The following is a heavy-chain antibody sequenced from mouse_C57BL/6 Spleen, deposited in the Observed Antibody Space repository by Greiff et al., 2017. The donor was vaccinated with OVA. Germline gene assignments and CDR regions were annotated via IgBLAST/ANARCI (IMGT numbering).Heavy chain of an antibody. J-gene: IGHJ2*01. Sequence: QVQLKQPGAELVKPGASVKLSCKASGYTFTSYWMHWVKQRPGRGLEWIGRIDPNSGGTKYNEKFKSKATLTVDNPSSTAYMQLSSLTSEDSAVYYCARSTGTYYFDYWGQGTTLTVSS. CDR2: IDPNSGGT. CDR3: ARSTGTYYFDY. D-gene: IGHD4-1*01. CDR1: GYTFTSYW. V-gene: IGHV1-72*01.